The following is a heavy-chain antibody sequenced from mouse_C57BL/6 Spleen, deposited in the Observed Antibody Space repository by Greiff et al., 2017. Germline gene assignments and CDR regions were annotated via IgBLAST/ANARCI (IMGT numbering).Heavy chain of an antibody. D-gene: IGHD2-5*01. CDR3: ARESNSPSWFAY. J-gene: IGHJ3*01. V-gene: IGHV5-4*01. Sequence: EVMLVESGGGLVKPGGSLKLSCAASGFTFSSYAMSWVRQTPEKRLEWVATISDGGSYTYYPDNVKGRFTISRDNAKNNLYLQMSHLKSEDTAMYYCARESNSPSWFAYWGQGTLVTVSA. CDR1: GFTFSSYA. CDR2: ISDGGSYT.